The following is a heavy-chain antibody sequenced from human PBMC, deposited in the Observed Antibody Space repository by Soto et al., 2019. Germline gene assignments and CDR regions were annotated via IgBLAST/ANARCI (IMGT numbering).Heavy chain of an antibody. CDR2: IHAGNGDT. CDR3: ARDVVYHFRSGSPSHFFDF. V-gene: IGHV1-3*01. Sequence: QVQLVQSGTEVKKVGASVRLSCKTFGYTFTNYVLYWVRQAPGQRLEWMGWIHAGNGDTKYSEKFQGRVTITTDTSASTGFMELSRLRSEDTAVYYCARDVVYHFRSGSPSHFFDFWGQGALFTVSS. CDR1: GYTFTNYV. D-gene: IGHD3-3*01. J-gene: IGHJ4*02.